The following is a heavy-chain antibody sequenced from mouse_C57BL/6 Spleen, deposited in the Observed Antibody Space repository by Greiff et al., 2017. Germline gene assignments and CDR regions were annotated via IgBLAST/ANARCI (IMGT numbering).Heavy chain of an antibody. V-gene: IGHV1-62-2*01. CDR1: GYTFTEYT. J-gene: IGHJ1*03. CDR2: FYPGSGSI. D-gene: IGHD2-2*01. Sequence: QVHVKQSGAELVKPGASVKLSCKASGYTFTEYTIHWVKQRSGQGLEWIGWFYPGSGSIKYNEKFKDKATLTADKSSSTVYMELSRVTSEDSAVYFCARHEEDYGYANWYFDVWGTGTTVTVSS. CDR3: ARHEEDYGYANWYFDV.